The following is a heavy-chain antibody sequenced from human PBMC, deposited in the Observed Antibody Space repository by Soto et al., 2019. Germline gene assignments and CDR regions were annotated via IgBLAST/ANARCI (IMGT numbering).Heavy chain of an antibody. V-gene: IGHV3-9*01. CDR2: ISWNSGSI. D-gene: IGHD6-13*01. Sequence: EVQLVESGGGLVQPGRSLRLSCAASGFTFDDYAMHWVRQVPGKGLEWVSGISWNSGSIGYADSVKGRFTISRDNAKNPLYLQMTSLRTEDPALYNCAKAYSRAGGGFDYWGQGTLVTVSS. CDR1: GFTFDDYA. J-gene: IGHJ4*02. CDR3: AKAYSRAGGGFDY.